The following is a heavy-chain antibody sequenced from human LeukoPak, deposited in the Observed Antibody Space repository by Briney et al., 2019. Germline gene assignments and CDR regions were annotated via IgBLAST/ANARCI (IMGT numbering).Heavy chain of an antibody. V-gene: IGHV4-59*01. D-gene: IGHD2-15*01. CDR3: ARDKHNGYCSGGRCYPFYFDS. J-gene: IGHJ4*02. Sequence: PSETLSLTCTVSGGSISSYYWSWIRQPPGKGLEWIGYIYYSGSTNYNPSLKSRVTISVDTSKNQFSLKLSSVTAADTAMYYCARDKHNGYCSGGRCYPFYFDSWGQGILVTVSS. CDR2: IYYSGST. CDR1: GGSISSYY.